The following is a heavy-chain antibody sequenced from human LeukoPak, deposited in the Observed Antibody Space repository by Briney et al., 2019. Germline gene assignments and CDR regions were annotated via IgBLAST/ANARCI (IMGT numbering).Heavy chain of an antibody. CDR1: GYTFTSYG. J-gene: IGHJ4*02. V-gene: IGHV1-18*01. CDR2: ISAYNGNT. Sequence: ASVKVSCKASGYTFTSYGISWVRQAPGQGLEGMGWISAYNGNTNYAQKLQGRVTITTDTSTSTAYMELRSLRSDDTAVYYCARDVSSGWDGGANFDYWGQGTLVTVSS. D-gene: IGHD6-19*01. CDR3: ARDVSSGWDGGANFDY.